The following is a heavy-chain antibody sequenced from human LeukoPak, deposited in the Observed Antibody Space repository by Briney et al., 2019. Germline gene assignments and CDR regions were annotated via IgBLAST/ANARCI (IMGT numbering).Heavy chain of an antibody. Sequence: ASVKVSCKASGYTFTSYGISWVRQAPGQGLEWMGWISAYNGNTNYAQKLQGRVAMTTDTSTSTAYMELRSLRSDDTAVYYCARPSHYYETYYFDYWGQGTLVTVSS. V-gene: IGHV1-18*01. J-gene: IGHJ4*02. CDR3: ARPSHYYETYYFDY. D-gene: IGHD3-22*01. CDR2: ISAYNGNT. CDR1: GYTFTSYG.